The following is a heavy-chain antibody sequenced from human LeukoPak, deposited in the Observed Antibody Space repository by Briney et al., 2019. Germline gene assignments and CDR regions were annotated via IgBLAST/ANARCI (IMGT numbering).Heavy chain of an antibody. CDR1: GYTFTSYA. J-gene: IGHJ3*02. CDR3: ARPIAAAGTEAFDI. V-gene: IGHV7-4-1*02. D-gene: IGHD6-13*01. CDR2: INTNTGNP. Sequence: GASVKASCKASGYTFTSYAMNWVRQAPGQGLEWMGWINTNTGNPTYAQGFTGRFVFSLDTSVSTAYLQISSLKAEDTAVYYCARPIAAAGTEAFDIWGQGTMVTVSS.